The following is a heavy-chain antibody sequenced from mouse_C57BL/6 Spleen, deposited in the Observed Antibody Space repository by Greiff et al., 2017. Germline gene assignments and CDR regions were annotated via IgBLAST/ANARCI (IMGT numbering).Heavy chain of an antibody. J-gene: IGHJ4*01. CDR3: AREDSRYAMDY. V-gene: IGHV3-6*01. CDR1: GYSITSGYY. Sequence: DVKLQESGPGLVKPSQSLSLTCSVTGYSITSGYYRNWIRQFPGNKLEWMGYISYDGSNNYNPSLKNRISITRDTSKNQFFLKLNSVTTEDTATYYCAREDSRYAMDYWGQGTSVTVSS. CDR2: ISYDGSN.